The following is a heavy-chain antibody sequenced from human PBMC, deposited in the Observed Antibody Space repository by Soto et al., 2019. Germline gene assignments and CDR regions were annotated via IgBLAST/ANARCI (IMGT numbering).Heavy chain of an antibody. D-gene: IGHD1-26*01. Sequence: GGSLRLSCAASGFTFSSYSMNWVRQAPGKGLEWVSYISSSSSTIYYADSVKGRFTISRDNAKNSLYLQMNRLRDEDTAVYYCESAPYLSDLQEERWFQHWGQGNLVTVSS. CDR2: ISSSSSTI. V-gene: IGHV3-48*02. CDR1: GFTFSSYS. CDR3: ESAPYLSDLQEERWFQH. J-gene: IGHJ1*01.